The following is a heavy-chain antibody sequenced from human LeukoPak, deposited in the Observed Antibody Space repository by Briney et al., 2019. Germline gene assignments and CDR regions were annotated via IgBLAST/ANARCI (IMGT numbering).Heavy chain of an antibody. V-gene: IGHV4-61*01. Sequence: PSETLSLTCTVPGGSVRSGSHYWNWIRQPPGKGLEWIGYIYYSGSTKYNPSLERRISISVDTSKNQFSPRLSSVTAADRAVYYCARGPGSRYLDYWGQGILVTVSS. CDR2: IYYSGST. CDR3: ARGPGSRYLDY. J-gene: IGHJ4*02. D-gene: IGHD3-10*01. CDR1: GGSVRSGSHY.